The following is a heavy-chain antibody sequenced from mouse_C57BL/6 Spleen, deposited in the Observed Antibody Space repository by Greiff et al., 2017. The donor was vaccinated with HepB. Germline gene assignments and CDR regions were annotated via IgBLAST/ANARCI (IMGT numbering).Heavy chain of an antibody. D-gene: IGHD1-1*01. CDR3: ARSKYYDGSNSGYFDV. J-gene: IGHJ1*03. V-gene: IGHV1-52*01. Sequence: QVQLQQPGAELVRPGSSVKLSCKASGYTFTSYWMHWVKQRPIQGLEWIGNIDPSDSETQYNQKFKDKATLTVEKSSSTAYMQLSSLKSEDSAVYYCARSKYYDGSNSGYFDVPGTGTTVTVSS. CDR2: IDPSDSET. CDR1: GYTFTSYW.